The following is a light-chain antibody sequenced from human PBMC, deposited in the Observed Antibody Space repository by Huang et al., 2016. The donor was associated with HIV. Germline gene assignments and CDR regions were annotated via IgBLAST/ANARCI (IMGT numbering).Light chain of an antibody. CDR2: DAS. Sequence: EIVLRQSPGTLSLSPGDRATLSCRASQNVRGKYLAWYQQKPGQAPRRLMYDASKRASDIPDRFSASGSGTDFSLTISRLEPEDSAMYYCQQYGDSPKTFGQGTKVEIK. V-gene: IGKV3-20*01. CDR1: QNVRGKY. CDR3: QQYGDSPKT. J-gene: IGKJ1*01.